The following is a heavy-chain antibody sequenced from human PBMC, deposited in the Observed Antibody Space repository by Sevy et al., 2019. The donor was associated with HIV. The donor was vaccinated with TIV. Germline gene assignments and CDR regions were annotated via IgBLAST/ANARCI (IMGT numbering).Heavy chain of an antibody. CDR1: GLSISGSYW. J-gene: IGHJ4*02. D-gene: IGHD6-19*01. V-gene: IGHV4-4*02. CDR2: MYHRGTT. Sequence: SETLSLTCAVSGLSISGSYWWSWVRQPTGKGLEWIGEMYHRGTTNYNPSLKSRVTISVDKSKNQFSLKVSSVTAADSAVYYCAAVTGTDILGYYLEFWGQGTLVTVSS. CDR3: AAVTGTDILGYYLEF.